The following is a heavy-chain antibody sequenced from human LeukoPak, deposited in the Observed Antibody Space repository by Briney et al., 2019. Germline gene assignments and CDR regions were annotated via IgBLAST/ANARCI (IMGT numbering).Heavy chain of an antibody. V-gene: IGHV3-30*18. CDR1: GFTFSSYG. D-gene: IGHD2-21*01. CDR3: AKSSGIEVHPFDY. CDR2: ISYDGSNK. Sequence: GGSLRLSCAASGFTFSSYGMHWVRQAPGKGLEWVAVISYDGSNKYYADSVKGRFTISRDNSKNTLYLQMNSLRAEDTAVYYCAKSSGIEVHPFDYWGQGTLVTVSS. J-gene: IGHJ4*02.